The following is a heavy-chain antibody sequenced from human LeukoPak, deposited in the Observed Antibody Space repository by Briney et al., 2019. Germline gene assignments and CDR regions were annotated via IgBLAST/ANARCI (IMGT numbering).Heavy chain of an antibody. CDR3: ARAHPYGYYDSSGYRAYFDY. V-gene: IGHV1-2*02. D-gene: IGHD3-22*01. CDR2: INPNSGGT. J-gene: IGHJ4*02. CDR1: GYTFTGYY. Sequence: ASVKVSCKASGYTFTGYYMHWVRQAPGQGLEWMGWINPNSGGTNYAQEFQGRVTMTRDTSISTAYMELSRLRSDDTAVYYCARAHPYGYYDSSGYRAYFDYWGQGTLVTVSS.